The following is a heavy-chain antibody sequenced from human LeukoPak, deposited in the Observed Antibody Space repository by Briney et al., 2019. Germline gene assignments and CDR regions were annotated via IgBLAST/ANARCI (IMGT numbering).Heavy chain of an antibody. J-gene: IGHJ6*03. CDR2: ISAYNGNT. Sequence: GASVTVSCKASGYTFTSYGISWVRQAPGQGLEWMGWISAYNGNTNYAQKLQGRVTMTTDTSTSTAYMELRSLRSDDTAVYYCARGVYSSGWYQYYYYMDVWGKGTTVTVSS. D-gene: IGHD6-19*01. V-gene: IGHV1-18*01. CDR1: GYTFTSYG. CDR3: ARGVYSSGWYQYYYYMDV.